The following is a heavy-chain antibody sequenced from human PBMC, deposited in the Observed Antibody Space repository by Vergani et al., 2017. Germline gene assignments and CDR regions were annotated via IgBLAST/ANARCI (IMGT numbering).Heavy chain of an antibody. CDR2: IIPIFGTA. V-gene: IGHV1-69*18. Sequence: QVQLVQSGAEVKKPGSSVKVSCKASGGTFSSYAISWARQAPGQGLEWMGRIIPIFGTANYAQKFQGRVTITADESTSTAYMELSSLRSEDTAVYYCAIDSGPRYCTNGVCRAYAFDIWGQGTMVTVSS. CDR1: GGTFSSYA. J-gene: IGHJ3*02. D-gene: IGHD2-8*01. CDR3: AIDSGPRYCTNGVCRAYAFDI.